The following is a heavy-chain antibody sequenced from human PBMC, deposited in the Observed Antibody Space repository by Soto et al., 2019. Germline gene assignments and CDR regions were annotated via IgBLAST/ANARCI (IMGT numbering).Heavy chain of an antibody. CDR2: ISYDGSIE. CDR1: GLTLKNYA. J-gene: IGHJ4*02. V-gene: IGHV3-30-3*01. CDR3: ARVLRVFDWRLPFGY. D-gene: IGHD3-9*01. Sequence: GRSLRLSCAASGLTLKNYAMHWVRQAPGKGLEWVAVISYDGSIEFYADSVKGRFTISRDDFKNTMFLQMGSLRVEDTAVYYCARVLRVFDWRLPFGYWCQGTLVTVSS.